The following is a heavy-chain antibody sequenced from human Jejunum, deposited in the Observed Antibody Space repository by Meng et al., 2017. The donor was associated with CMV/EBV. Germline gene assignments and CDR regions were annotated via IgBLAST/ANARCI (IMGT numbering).Heavy chain of an antibody. Sequence: PYTSYTISWVRQAPGQGLEGMGRFVPALGIANYAQKFKGRVTITADKSTSTAYMELSRLTSEDTAVYYCARGRYPDYYDSSGCLGYWGQGTLVTVSS. CDR1: PYTSYT. J-gene: IGHJ4*02. V-gene: IGHV1-69*02. CDR2: FVPALGIA. CDR3: ARGRYPDYYDSSGCLGY. D-gene: IGHD3-22*01.